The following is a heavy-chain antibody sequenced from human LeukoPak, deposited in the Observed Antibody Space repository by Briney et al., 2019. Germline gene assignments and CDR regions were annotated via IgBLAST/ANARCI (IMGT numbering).Heavy chain of an antibody. CDR3: ARVVAAAVDY. D-gene: IGHD6-13*01. V-gene: IGHV3-21*06. CDR1: GFTFSSYS. J-gene: IGHJ4*02. CDR2: IGSSSSYI. Sequence: PGGSLRLSCAASGFTFSSYSMNWVRQAPGKGLEWVSSIGSSSSYIYYADSVKGRFTISRDNAKNSLYLQMNSLRAEDTAVYYCARVVAAAVDYWGQGTLVTVSS.